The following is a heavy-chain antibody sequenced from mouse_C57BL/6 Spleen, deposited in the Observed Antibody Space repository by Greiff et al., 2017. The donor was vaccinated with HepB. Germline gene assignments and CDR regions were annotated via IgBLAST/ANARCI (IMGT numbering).Heavy chain of an antibody. D-gene: IGHD2-3*01. CDR3: AAGDDGYYLFAY. V-gene: IGHV1-19*01. CDR1: GYTFTDYY. Sequence: VQLQQSGPVLVKPGASVKMSCKASGYTFTDYYMNWVKQSHGKSLEWIGVINPYNGGTSYNQKFKGKATLTVDKSSSTAYMELNSLTSEDSAVYYCAAGDDGYYLFAYWGQGTLVTVSA. CDR2: INPYNGGT. J-gene: IGHJ3*01.